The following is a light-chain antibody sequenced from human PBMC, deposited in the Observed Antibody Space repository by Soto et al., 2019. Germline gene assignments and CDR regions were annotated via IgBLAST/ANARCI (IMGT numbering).Light chain of an antibody. V-gene: IGLV2-8*01. CDR1: SSDVGGYYY. CDR3: SSYAGSNIVV. J-gene: IGLJ2*01. CDR2: EVS. Sequence: QSALTQPPSASGSPGQSVTISCTGTSSDVGGYYYVSWYQQHPGKAPKLMIYEVSKRPSGVPDRFSGPKSGNTASLTVSGLQAEDEADYYCSSYAGSNIVVFGGGTKLTVL.